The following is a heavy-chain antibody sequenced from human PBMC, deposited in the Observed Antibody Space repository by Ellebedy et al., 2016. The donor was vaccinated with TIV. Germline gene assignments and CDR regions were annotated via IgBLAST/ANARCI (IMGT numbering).Heavy chain of an antibody. V-gene: IGHV4-34*01. Sequence: SETLSLTCAVYGGSFSGYYWSWIRQPPGKGLEWIGEINHSGSTNYNPSLKSRVTISVDTSKNQFSLKLSSVTAADTAVYYCARGANRGYSYGHYYYGMDVWGQGTTVTVSS. D-gene: IGHD5-18*01. J-gene: IGHJ6*02. CDR2: INHSGST. CDR3: ARGANRGYSYGHYYYGMDV. CDR1: GGSFSGYY.